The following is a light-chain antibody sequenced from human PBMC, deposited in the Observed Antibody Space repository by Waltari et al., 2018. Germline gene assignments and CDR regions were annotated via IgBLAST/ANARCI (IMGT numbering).Light chain of an antibody. J-gene: IGLJ3*02. CDR1: SSNIGSNY. CDR3: AAWGDNLSGLV. CDR2: KNN. Sequence: QSVLTQPPSASGTPGPKVTISCNGSSSNIGSNYVYWYQQFPGTAPKLLIFKNNHRPSGVPDRFSDSKSGTSASLAINGLRSEDEADYYCAAWGDNLSGLVLGGGTKVTVL. V-gene: IGLV1-47*01.